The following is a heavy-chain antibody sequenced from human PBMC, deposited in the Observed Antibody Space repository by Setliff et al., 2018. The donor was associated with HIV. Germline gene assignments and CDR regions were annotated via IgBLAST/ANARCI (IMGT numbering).Heavy chain of an antibody. CDR2: ISWNSGTI. CDR1: GFAFDNFA. V-gene: IGHV3-9*01. CDR3: ASPIYFGELFYYFYGMDV. J-gene: IGHJ6*02. D-gene: IGHD3-10*01. Sequence: PGGSLRLSCAASGFAFDNFAMHWVRQAPGKGLEWVSTISWNSGTIDYADSVKGRFTISRDTSKNTLYLQMNSLRAEDTAVYYCASPIYFGELFYYFYGMDVWGQGTTVTVSS.